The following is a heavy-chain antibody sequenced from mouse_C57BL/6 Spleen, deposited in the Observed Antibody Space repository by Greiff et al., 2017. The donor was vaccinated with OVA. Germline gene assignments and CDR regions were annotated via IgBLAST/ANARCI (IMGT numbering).Heavy chain of an antibody. J-gene: IGHJ4*01. V-gene: IGHV1-55*01. Sequence: QVQLQQPGAELVKPGASVKMSCKASGYTFTSYWITWVKQRPGQGLEWIGDIYPGSGSTNYNEKFKSKATLTVDTSSSTAYMQLSSLTSEDSAVYYFARFRTVVATDYAMDYWGQGTSVTVSS. D-gene: IGHD1-1*01. CDR2: IYPGSGST. CDR3: ARFRTVVATDYAMDY. CDR1: GYTFTSYW.